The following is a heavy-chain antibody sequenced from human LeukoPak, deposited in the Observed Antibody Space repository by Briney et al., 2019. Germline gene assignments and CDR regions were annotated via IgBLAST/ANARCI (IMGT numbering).Heavy chain of an antibody. D-gene: IGHD3-16*02. CDR3: ARQIWGFVWGSYRGFDY. CDR2: IYYSGST. V-gene: IGHV4-39*01. Sequence: PSETLSLTCTVSGGSISSSSYYWGWIRQPPGKGLEWIVSIYYSGSTYYNTSLKSRGTISVDTSNNQYSLKLSSVTAADTAVYYCARQIWGFVWGSYRGFDYWGQGTLVTVSS. CDR1: GGSISSSSYY. J-gene: IGHJ4*02.